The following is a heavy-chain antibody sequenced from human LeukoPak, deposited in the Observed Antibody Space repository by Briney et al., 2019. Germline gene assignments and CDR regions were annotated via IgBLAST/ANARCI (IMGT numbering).Heavy chain of an antibody. J-gene: IGHJ3*02. D-gene: IGHD1-26*01. CDR3: ARNVGNGFDI. CDR1: GFTFSSYW. CDR2: INHNGNVN. V-gene: IGHV3-7*01. Sequence: GGSLRLSCAASGFTFSSYWMNWARQAPGKGLEWVASINHNGNVNYYVDSEKGRFTISRDNSKNTVHLQMNSLRAEDTAVYYCARNVGNGFDIRGQGTMVTVSS.